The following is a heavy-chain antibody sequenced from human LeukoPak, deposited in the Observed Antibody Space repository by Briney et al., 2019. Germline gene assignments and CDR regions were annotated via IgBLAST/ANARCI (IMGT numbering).Heavy chain of an antibody. CDR3: ARGYSSGWYTSSYYYYMDV. D-gene: IGHD6-19*01. J-gene: IGHJ6*03. CDR2: NSAYNGNT. CDR1: GYSFTSYG. V-gene: IGHV1-18*01. Sequence: ASVKVSCKASGYSFTSYGISWVRQAPGQGREWMGWNSAYNGNTNYAQKPQGRVTMTTDTSTSTAYMELRSLRSDDTAVYYCARGYSSGWYTSSYYYYMDVGGKGTTVPVSS.